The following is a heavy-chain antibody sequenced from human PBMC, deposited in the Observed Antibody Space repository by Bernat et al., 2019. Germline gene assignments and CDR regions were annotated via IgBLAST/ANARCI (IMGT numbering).Heavy chain of an antibody. CDR2: IYYSGST. CDR3: ARAGGYNYPARYFDY. CDR1: GGSISSYY. V-gene: IGHV4-59*01. D-gene: IGHD5-24*01. J-gene: IGHJ4*02. Sequence: QVQLQESGPGLVKPSETLSLTCTVSGGSISSYYWSWFRQPPGKGLEWIGYIYYSGSTNYNPSLKSRVTISVDTSKNQFSLKLSSVTAADTAVYYCARAGGYNYPARYFDYWGQGTLVTVSS.